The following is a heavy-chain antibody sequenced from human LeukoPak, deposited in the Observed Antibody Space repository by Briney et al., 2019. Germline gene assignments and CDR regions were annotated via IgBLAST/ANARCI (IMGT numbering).Heavy chain of an antibody. D-gene: IGHD3-10*01. Sequence: GRSLKLSCAASKFTFSSYGMHWVRQAPGKGLEWAALISYDATIKYYADSVKGRFTISRDNSRNTLYLQMNSLRAEDTAVYFCAKELRPGSSYYEDQWGQGTLVTVSS. CDR2: ISYDATIK. CDR3: AKELRPGSSYYEDQ. CDR1: KFTFSSYG. V-gene: IGHV3-30*18. J-gene: IGHJ4*02.